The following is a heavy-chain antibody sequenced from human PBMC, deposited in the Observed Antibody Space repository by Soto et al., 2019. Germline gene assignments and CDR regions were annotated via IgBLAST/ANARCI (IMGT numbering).Heavy chain of an antibody. J-gene: IGHJ5*02. V-gene: IGHV4-39*02. Sequence: SETLSLTCTVSGGSISSSSYYWGWIRQPPGKGLEWIGSIYYSGSTYYNPSLKSRVTISVDTSKNQFSLKLSSVTAADTAIYYCARDGIVRGFDPWGQGTLVTVS. CDR1: GGSISSSSYY. CDR2: IYYSGST. D-gene: IGHD2-15*01. CDR3: ARDGIVRGFDP.